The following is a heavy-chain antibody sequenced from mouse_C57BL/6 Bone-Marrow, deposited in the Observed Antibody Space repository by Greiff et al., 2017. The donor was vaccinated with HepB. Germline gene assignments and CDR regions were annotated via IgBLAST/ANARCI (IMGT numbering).Heavy chain of an antibody. Sequence: VQLQQPGAELVKPGASVKLSCKASGYTFTSYWMHWVKQRPGRGLEWIGRIDPNSGGTKYNEKFKSKATLTVDKPSSTAYMQLSSLTSEDSAVYYCARSGDSSGYRFAYWGQGTLVTVSA. V-gene: IGHV1-72*01. CDR2: IDPNSGGT. D-gene: IGHD3-2*02. J-gene: IGHJ3*01. CDR3: ARSGDSSGYRFAY. CDR1: GYTFTSYW.